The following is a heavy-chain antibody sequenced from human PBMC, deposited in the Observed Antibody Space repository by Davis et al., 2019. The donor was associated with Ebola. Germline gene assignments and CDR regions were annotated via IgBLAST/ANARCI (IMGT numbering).Heavy chain of an antibody. CDR1: GYRFTDYW. Sequence: GGSLRLSCQASGYRFTDYWIAWVRQMPGKGLECMGIIYPGDSDARYSPSFQGQVTFSVDKSTSTAYLQWSSLKASDTAKYYCARHVTAVAVPFDIWGQGTTVTVSS. CDR3: ARHVTAVAVPFDI. D-gene: IGHD5-18*01. J-gene: IGHJ6*02. CDR2: IYPGDSDA. V-gene: IGHV5-51*01.